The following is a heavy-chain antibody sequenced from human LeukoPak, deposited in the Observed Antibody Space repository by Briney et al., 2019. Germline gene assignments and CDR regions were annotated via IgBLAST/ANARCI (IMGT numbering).Heavy chain of an antibody. CDR3: ARYSLNIVLMVYATD. CDR1: GFTFSSYW. CDR2: IKQDGSEK. J-gene: IGHJ4*02. D-gene: IGHD2-8*01. Sequence: GGSLRLSCAASGFTFSSYWMSWVRQAPGKGLEWVANIKQDGSEKYYVDSVKGRFTISRDNAKNSLYLQMNSLRAEDTAVYYCARYSLNIVLMVYATDWGQGTLVTVSS. V-gene: IGHV3-7*01.